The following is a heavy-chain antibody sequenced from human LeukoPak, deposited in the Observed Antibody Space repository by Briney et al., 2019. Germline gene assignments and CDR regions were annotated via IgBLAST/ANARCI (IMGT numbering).Heavy chain of an antibody. V-gene: IGHV1-2*02. D-gene: IGHD3-16*02. CDR2: INPNSGGT. CDR3: ARGSPWMITFGGVIVTLSFDY. J-gene: IGHJ4*02. Sequence: ASVKVSCKASGYTFTGYYMHWVRQAPGQGLEWMGWINPNSGGTNYAQKFQGRVTMTRDTSISTAYMELSRLRSDDAAVYYCARGSPWMITFGGVIVTLSFDYWGQGTLVTVSS. CDR1: GYTFTGYY.